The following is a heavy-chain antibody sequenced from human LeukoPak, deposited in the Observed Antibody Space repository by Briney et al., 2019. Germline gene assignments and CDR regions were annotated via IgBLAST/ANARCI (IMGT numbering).Heavy chain of an antibody. CDR1: GYTFTSYD. CDR2: MNPNSGNT. D-gene: IGHD6-13*01. Sequence: ASVKVSCKASGYTFTSYDINWVRQATGHGLEWMGWMNPNSGNTGYAQKFQGRVTMTRNTSISTAYMELSSLRSEDTAVYYCARGHESYSSSWWGGWYYMDVWGKGTTVTVPS. V-gene: IGHV1-8*01. J-gene: IGHJ6*03. CDR3: ARGHESYSSSWWGGWYYMDV.